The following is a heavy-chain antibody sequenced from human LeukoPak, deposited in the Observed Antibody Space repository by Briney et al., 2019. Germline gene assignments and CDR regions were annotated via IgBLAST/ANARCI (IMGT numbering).Heavy chain of an antibody. CDR3: TRDLEY. CDR2: IDYGGSVT. V-gene: IGHV3-48*01. J-gene: IGHJ4*02. CDR1: GFTFTAYT. Sequence: PGGSLRLSCSASGFTFTAYTMNWVRQAPGKGPEWVSYIDYGGSVTPHADSVKGRCTISRDNAENSLYLQMNSLGVEDTAVYYCTRDLEYWSQGVQVTVSS.